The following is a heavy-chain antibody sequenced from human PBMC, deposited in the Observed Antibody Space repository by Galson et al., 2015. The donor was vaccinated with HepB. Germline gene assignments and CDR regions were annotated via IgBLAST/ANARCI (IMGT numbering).Heavy chain of an antibody. CDR2: IYSGGST. Sequence: LRLSCAASGFTVSSNYMSWVRQAPGKGLEWVSVIYSGGSTYYADSVKGRFTISRDNSKNTLYLQMNSLRAEDTAVYYCARDRGGIASPKLDWGQGTLVTVSS. CDR1: GFTVSSNY. J-gene: IGHJ4*02. V-gene: IGHV3-66*02. CDR3: ARDRGGIASPKLD. D-gene: IGHD6-13*01.